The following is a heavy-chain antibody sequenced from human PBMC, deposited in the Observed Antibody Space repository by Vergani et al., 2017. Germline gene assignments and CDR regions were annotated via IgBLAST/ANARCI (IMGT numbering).Heavy chain of an antibody. D-gene: IGHD6-6*01. CDR1: GGSFSGYY. Sequence: QVQLPPWGAGLLKPSATLSLTCAVYGGSFSGYYWSWIRQPPGQGLEWIGEINHSGSTNYNPSLKSRVTISVDTTKNQFSLKLSSVTAADTAVYYCARDLYSSSSPWVWIDPWGQGTLVTVSS. CDR3: ARDLYSSSSPWVWIDP. V-gene: IGHV4-34*01. CDR2: INHSGST. J-gene: IGHJ5*02.